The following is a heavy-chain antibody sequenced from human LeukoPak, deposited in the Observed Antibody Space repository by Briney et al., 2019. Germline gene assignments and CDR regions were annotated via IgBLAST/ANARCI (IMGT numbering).Heavy chain of an antibody. Sequence: PGGSLRLSCAASGFTFSSSAMSWVRQAPRKGLEWVSSITESGDGTYYADSVMGRFTISRDDSKNTLYLQMNSLRDGDTAVYYCAKDSPVATWWGQGTLVTVSS. D-gene: IGHD1-26*01. CDR3: AKDSPVATW. V-gene: IGHV3-23*01. CDR2: ITESGDGT. J-gene: IGHJ4*02. CDR1: GFTFSSSA.